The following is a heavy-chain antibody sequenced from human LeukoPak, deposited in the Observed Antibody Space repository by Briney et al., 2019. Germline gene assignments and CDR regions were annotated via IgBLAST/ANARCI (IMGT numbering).Heavy chain of an antibody. CDR3: AKGYCSSTSCYRTFDY. D-gene: IGHD2-2*01. Sequence: GGSLRLSCAASGFTFSSYSMNWVRQAAGKGLEWVSYISSSSSTIYYADSVKGRFTISRDNSKNTLYLQMNSLRAEDTAVYYCAKGYCSSTSCYRTFDYWGQGTLVTVSS. CDR1: GFTFSSYS. J-gene: IGHJ4*02. CDR2: ISSSSSTI. V-gene: IGHV3-48*01.